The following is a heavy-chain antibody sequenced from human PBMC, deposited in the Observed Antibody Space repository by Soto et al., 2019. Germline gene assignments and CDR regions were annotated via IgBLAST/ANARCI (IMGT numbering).Heavy chain of an antibody. V-gene: IGHV3-48*03. CDR3: ARDFRGVSGTTTDY. CDR1: GFTFSSYE. J-gene: IGHJ4*02. CDR2: ISSSGSSI. Sequence: PGGSLRLSCAASGFTFSSYEMNWVRQAPGKGLEWVSYISSSGSSIYYADSVQGRFTISRDNAKNSLYLQMNSLTAEDTANYYRARDFRGVSGTTTDYWGQGSLVTVSS. D-gene: IGHD1-20*01.